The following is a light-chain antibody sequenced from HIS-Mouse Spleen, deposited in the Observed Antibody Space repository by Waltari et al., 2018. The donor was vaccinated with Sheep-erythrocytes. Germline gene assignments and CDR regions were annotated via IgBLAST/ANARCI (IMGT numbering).Light chain of an antibody. CDR1: SSDVGGYNY. CDR3: SSYTSSSTWV. CDR2: DVS. J-gene: IGLJ3*02. Sequence: QSALTQPRSVSGSPGQSVTISCTGTSSDVGGYNYVSWYQQHPGKAPKLMIYDVSNRPSGVSNRFSGSKSGNTASLTISEDEADYYCSSYTSSSTWVFGGGTKLTVL. V-gene: IGLV2-14*03.